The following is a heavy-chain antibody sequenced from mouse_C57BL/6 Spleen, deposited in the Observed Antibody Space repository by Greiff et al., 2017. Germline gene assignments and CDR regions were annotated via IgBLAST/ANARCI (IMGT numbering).Heavy chain of an antibody. CDR2: IHPNSGST. V-gene: IGHV1-64*01. Sequence: QVQLQQPGAELVKPGASVKLSCKASGYTFTSYWMHWVKQRPGQGLEWIGMIHPNSGSTNYNEKFKRKATLTVDKSSSTAYMQLSSLTSEDSAVYYCAIEGYGNFDYWGQGTTLIVSS. CDR1: GYTFTSYW. D-gene: IGHD2-10*02. CDR3: AIEGYGNFDY. J-gene: IGHJ2*01.